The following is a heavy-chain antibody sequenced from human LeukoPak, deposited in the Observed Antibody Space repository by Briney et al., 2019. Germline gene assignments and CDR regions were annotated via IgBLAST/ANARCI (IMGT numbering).Heavy chain of an antibody. D-gene: IGHD3-22*01. CDR1: GFTFSSYW. CDR2: IKYDGSDK. V-gene: IGHV3-7*01. CDR3: ARPSFTSGSYFDH. J-gene: IGHJ4*02. Sequence: GGSLRLSCAASGFTFSSYWMSWVRQAPGKGLEWVATIKYDGSDKYYVDSVKGRFTISRDNAKNSLYLQMNSLSGEDTAVYFCARPSFTSGSYFDHWGQGTLVTVSS.